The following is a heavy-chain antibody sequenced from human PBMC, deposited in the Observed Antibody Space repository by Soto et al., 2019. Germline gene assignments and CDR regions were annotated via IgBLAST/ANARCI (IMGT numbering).Heavy chain of an antibody. Sequence: GESLKISCAASGFTFSSYAMHWVRQAPGKGLEWVAVISYDGSNKYYADSVKGRFTISRDNSKNTLYLQMNSLRAEDTAVYYCARDLRRFGELLSEYYYYGMDVWGQGTTVXVSS. CDR3: ARDLRRFGELLSEYYYYGMDV. CDR1: GFTFSSYA. CDR2: ISYDGSNK. D-gene: IGHD3-10*01. J-gene: IGHJ6*02. V-gene: IGHV3-30-3*01.